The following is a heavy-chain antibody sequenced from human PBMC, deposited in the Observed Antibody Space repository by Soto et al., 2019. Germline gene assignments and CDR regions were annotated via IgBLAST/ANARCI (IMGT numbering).Heavy chain of an antibody. CDR1: GFTFSTFA. J-gene: IGHJ4*02. CDR3: ARDPAGGSGHYYLFDY. CDR2: ISYDGSNK. D-gene: IGHD3-22*01. V-gene: IGHV3-30-3*01. Sequence: QVQLVESGGGVVQPGRSLRLSCAASGFTFSTFAMHWVRQAPGKVLDWVAVISYDGSNKYYADSVKGRFTISRDNSKNTLYLQMNSLRSEDTAVYYCARDPAGGSGHYYLFDYWGQGTLVTVSS.